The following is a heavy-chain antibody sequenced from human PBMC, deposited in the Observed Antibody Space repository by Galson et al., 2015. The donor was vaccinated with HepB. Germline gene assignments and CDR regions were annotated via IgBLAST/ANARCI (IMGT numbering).Heavy chain of an antibody. CDR1: GGTFSSYA. D-gene: IGHD2-15*01. V-gene: IGHV1-69*10. Sequence: SVKVSCKASGGTFSSYAISWVRQAPGQGLEWTGGIIPILGIVKYAQKFQGRVTITADKSTNTAHMELSSLRSEDTAVFYCAEGYCDGGSCRPLDYWGQGTLVTVSS. J-gene: IGHJ4*02. CDR2: IIPILGIV. CDR3: AEGYCDGGSCRPLDY.